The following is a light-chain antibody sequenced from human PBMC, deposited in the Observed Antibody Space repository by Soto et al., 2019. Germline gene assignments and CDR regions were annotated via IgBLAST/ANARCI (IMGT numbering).Light chain of an antibody. J-gene: IGKJ1*01. Sequence: EMVLTQSPGTLSLSPGERATLSCRASQSVGSSHLAWYQQKPGQAPRLLIYGASSRATGIPDRFSGSGSGTDFTLTISRLEPEDFAVYYCQQYGSAPWTFGQGNKVDIK. CDR3: QQYGSAPWT. CDR1: QSVGSSH. CDR2: GAS. V-gene: IGKV3-20*01.